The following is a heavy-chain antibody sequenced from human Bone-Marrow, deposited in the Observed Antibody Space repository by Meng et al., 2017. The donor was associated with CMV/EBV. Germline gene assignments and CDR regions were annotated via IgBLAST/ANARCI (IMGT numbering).Heavy chain of an antibody. D-gene: IGHD6-6*01. J-gene: IGHJ4*02. V-gene: IGHV4-59*01. CDR1: GGSISSYY. Sequence: SETLSLTCTVSGGSISSYYWSWIRQPPGKRLEWIGYIYYTGITNYNSSLKGPVTISVDTSKNHFSLKLTSVTAADTAVYYCTRCPRSSSSPFDYWGQGTLVTVSS. CDR2: IYYTGIT. CDR3: TRCPRSSSSPFDY.